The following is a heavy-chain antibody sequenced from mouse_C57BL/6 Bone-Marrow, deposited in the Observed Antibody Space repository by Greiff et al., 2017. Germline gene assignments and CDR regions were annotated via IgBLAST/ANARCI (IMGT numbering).Heavy chain of an antibody. CDR1: GFTFSDYG. J-gene: IGHJ3*01. Sequence: EVKLVESGGGLVKPGGSLKLSCAASGFTFSDYGMHWVRQAPEKGLEWVAYISSGRSTIYYADTVKGRFTISRDNAKNTLFLQMTSLRSEDTAMYYCAKYGLFAYWGQGALVTVSA. CDR3: AKYGLFAY. V-gene: IGHV5-17*01. D-gene: IGHD1-1*02. CDR2: ISSGRSTI.